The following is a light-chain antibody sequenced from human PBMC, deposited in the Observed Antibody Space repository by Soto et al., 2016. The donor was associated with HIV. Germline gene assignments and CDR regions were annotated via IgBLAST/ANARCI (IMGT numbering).Light chain of an antibody. CDR1: QSIDTD. J-gene: IGKJ4*01. CDR2: AAS. V-gene: IGKV1-39*01. CDR3: QQNYSFVT. Sequence: IQMTQSPSSLSASVGDRLTITCRASQSIDTDVNWYQQKLGKAPKLLIYAASNLQSGVPSRFSGSGSGTDFTLTINSLQPEDFATYFCQQNYSFVTFGGGTKVEI.